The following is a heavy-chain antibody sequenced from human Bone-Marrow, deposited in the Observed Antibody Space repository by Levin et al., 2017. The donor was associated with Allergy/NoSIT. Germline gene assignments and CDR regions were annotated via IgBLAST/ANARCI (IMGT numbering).Heavy chain of an antibody. Sequence: ASVKVSCKASGYNVVNYYIHWVRQAPGLGLEWMGLFNPDGGSTRYAHRFEGRLTMTGETSTNTFYMDLNSLTFEDTAVYYCARDQEGTGYSPLDSWGQGSLVTVSS. CDR2: FNPDGGST. D-gene: IGHD5-12*01. V-gene: IGHV1-46*01. J-gene: IGHJ5*01. CDR1: GYNVVNYY. CDR3: ARDQEGTGYSPLDS.